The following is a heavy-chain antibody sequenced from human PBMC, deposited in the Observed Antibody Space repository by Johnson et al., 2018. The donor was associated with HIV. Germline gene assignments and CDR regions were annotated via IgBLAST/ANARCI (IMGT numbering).Heavy chain of an antibody. CDR1: GFTFDDYD. Sequence: VQLVESGGGVVRPGGSLRLSCAASGFTFDDYDMSWVRQAPGKGLEWVCGIDWNGGRQGYVDSVKGRFTISRDNAKNSLYMEMNSLRAEDTALYYYARQHYYDSSGQGGGLDIWGQGTMVTVSS. V-gene: IGHV3-20*04. J-gene: IGHJ3*02. CDR3: ARQHYYDSSGQGGGLDI. D-gene: IGHD3-22*01. CDR2: IDWNGGRQ.